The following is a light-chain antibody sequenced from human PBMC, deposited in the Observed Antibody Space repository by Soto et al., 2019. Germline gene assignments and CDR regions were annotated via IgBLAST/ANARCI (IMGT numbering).Light chain of an antibody. CDR2: GTS. J-gene: IGKJ5*01. V-gene: IGKV3-20*01. CDR1: QSVSRSN. CDR3: EQYGSSPPSIT. Sequence: DIVYTLCPDILSLTPGERATVSCRASQSVSRSNLAWYQHKPGQAPRLLIYGTSNRATGIPDRFTGSGSGTDLTLTISSLEPEDFAVYYCEQYGSSPPSITFGQGRRLENK.